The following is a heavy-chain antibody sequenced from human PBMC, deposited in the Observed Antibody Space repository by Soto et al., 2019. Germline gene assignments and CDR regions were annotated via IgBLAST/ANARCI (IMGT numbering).Heavy chain of an antibody. J-gene: IGHJ4*02. CDR3: ARDQRRPTVVTPGIDY. CDR2: ISAYNGNT. Sequence: GASVKVSCKASGYTFTSYGISWVRQAPGQGLEWMGWISAYNGNTNYAQKLQGRVTMTTDTSTSTAYMELRSLRSDDTAVYYCARDQRRPTVVTPGIDYWGPGTLVTVSS. V-gene: IGHV1-18*04. D-gene: IGHD4-17*01. CDR1: GYTFTSYG.